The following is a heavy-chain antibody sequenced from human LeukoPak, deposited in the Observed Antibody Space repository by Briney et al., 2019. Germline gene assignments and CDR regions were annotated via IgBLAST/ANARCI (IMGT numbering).Heavy chain of an antibody. Sequence: PGGSLRLSCAASGFTFSSYAMSWVRQAPGKGLEWVSAISGSGGSTYYAASVKGRFTISRDNSKNTLYLQMNSVRAEDAGVYYCAKGVYGSGYYFDYWGQGTLVTVSS. CDR1: GFTFSSYA. V-gene: IGHV3-23*01. CDR2: ISGSGGST. J-gene: IGHJ4*02. D-gene: IGHD3-10*01. CDR3: AKGVYGSGYYFDY.